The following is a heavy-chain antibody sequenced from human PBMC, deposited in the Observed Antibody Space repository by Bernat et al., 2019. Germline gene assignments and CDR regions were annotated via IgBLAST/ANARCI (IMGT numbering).Heavy chain of an antibody. V-gene: IGHV3-23*01. CDR2: IGGSGAST. J-gene: IGHJ4*02. Sequence: EVQLLESGGGLVQPGGSLRLSCAASGFTFSSYAMSWVRQAPGKGLEWVSLIGGSGASTYYADSVQGRFTISRDNSKNTLYLQMNSLSAEDAAVYYCAKDSFYDSGGNYSPWDYWGQGTLVTVSS. CDR3: AKDSFYDSGGNYSPWDY. CDR1: GFTFSSYA. D-gene: IGHD3-22*01.